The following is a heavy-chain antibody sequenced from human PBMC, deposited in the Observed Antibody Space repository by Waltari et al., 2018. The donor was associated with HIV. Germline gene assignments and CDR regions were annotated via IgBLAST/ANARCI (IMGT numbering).Heavy chain of an antibody. CDR3: ARDPLVGHRGILDY. Sequence: EVQLGESGGGLVQPGGSLRLSCAASGFTFSSYWMSWVRQAPGKGLEWVANIKQDGSEKYYVDSVKGRFTISRDNAKNSLYLQMNSLRAEDTAVYYCARDPLVGHRGILDYWGQGTLVTVSS. J-gene: IGHJ4*02. D-gene: IGHD1-26*01. CDR2: IKQDGSEK. CDR1: GFTFSSYW. V-gene: IGHV3-7*01.